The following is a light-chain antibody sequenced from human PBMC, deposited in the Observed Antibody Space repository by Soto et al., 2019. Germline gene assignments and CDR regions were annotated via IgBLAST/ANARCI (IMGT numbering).Light chain of an antibody. V-gene: IGLV2-14*01. J-gene: IGLJ3*02. Sequence: QSALTQPASVSGSPGQSITISCTGTSSDVGGYNYVSWYQQHPGKAPKLMIYEVSNRPSGVSNRFSGSKSGNTASLTISGLQAEDEDDYYCSSYTSGSPWVFGGGTKVTVL. CDR3: SSYTSGSPWV. CDR2: EVS. CDR1: SSDVGGYNY.